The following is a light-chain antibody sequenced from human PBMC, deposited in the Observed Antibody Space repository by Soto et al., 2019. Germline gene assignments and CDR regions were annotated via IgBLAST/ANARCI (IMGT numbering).Light chain of an antibody. V-gene: IGLV2-14*01. CDR3: SSSTSSSTRVYV. CDR2: DVS. Sequence: QSALTQPASVSGSPGQSITISCTGTSSDVGGYNYVSWYQQHPGKAPKLMIYDVSNRPSGVSNRFSGSKSGNTASLTISGLQADDEADYYCSSSTSSSTRVYVFGTGTKLTVL. CDR1: SSDVGGYNY. J-gene: IGLJ1*01.